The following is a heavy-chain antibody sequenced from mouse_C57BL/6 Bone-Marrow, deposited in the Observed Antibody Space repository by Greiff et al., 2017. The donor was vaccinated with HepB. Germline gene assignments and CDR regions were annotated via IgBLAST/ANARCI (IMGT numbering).Heavy chain of an antibody. CDR3: ARRDYGSRDWYFDV. Sequence: VQLKESGPGLVQPSQSLSITCTVSGFSLTSYGVHWVRQSPGKGLEWLGVIWSGGSTDYNAAFISRLSISKDNSKSQVFFKMNSLQADDTAIYYCARRDYGSRDWYFDVWGTGTTVTVSS. D-gene: IGHD1-1*01. V-gene: IGHV2-2*01. CDR1: GFSLTSYG. J-gene: IGHJ1*03. CDR2: IWSGGST.